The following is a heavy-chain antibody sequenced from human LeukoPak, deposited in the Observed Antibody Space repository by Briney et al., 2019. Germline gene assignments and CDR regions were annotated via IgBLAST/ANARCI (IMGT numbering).Heavy chain of an antibody. CDR3: ARDGPYSSSWSYYYYYYMDV. V-gene: IGHV1-69*05. CDR2: IIPIFGTA. J-gene: IGHJ6*03. D-gene: IGHD6-13*01. Sequence: SVKVSCKASGYTFTGYYMHWVRQAPGQGLEWMGRIIPIFGTANYAQKFQGRVTITTDESTSTAYMELSSLRSEDTAVYYCARDGPYSSSWSYYYYYYMDVWGKGTTVTVSS. CDR1: GYTFTGYY.